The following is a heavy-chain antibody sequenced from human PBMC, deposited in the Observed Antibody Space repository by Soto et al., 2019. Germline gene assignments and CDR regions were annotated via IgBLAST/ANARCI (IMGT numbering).Heavy chain of an antibody. CDR1: GDTISSSVW. Sequence: PSETLSLTXAVSGDTISSSVWWTWVRQPPGKGLEWIGEVFHTGDTYFNPSLRSRVAMSVDKSTNEFSLKVTSVTAADTARYYCARKAWVRFDYWGQGALVTVSS. CDR3: ARKAWVRFDY. CDR2: VFHTGDT. D-gene: IGHD7-27*01. V-gene: IGHV4-4*02. J-gene: IGHJ4*02.